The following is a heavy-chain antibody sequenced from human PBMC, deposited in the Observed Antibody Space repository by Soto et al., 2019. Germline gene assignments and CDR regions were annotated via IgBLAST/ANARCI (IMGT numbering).Heavy chain of an antibody. Sequence: VKVSCKASGYTFISYGISWVRQAPGQRLEWMGWINAGNGNTKYSQKFQGRVTITRDTSASTAYMELSSLRSEDTAVYYCARGPGGPDGPGDYWGQGTLVTVSS. V-gene: IGHV1-3*01. J-gene: IGHJ4*02. D-gene: IGHD2-15*01. CDR3: ARGPGGPDGPGDY. CDR1: GYTFISYG. CDR2: INAGNGNT.